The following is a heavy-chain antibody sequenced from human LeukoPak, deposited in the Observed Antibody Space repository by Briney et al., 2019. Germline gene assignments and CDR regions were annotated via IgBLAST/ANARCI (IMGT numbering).Heavy chain of an antibody. CDR1: GYTFTGYY. CDR3: ARDPYYYDSSGPQPFDH. Sequence: ASVKVSCKASGYTFTGYYMHWVRQAPGQGLEWMGWVNPNSGGTNYAQKFQGRVTMTRDTSISTAYMELSRLRSDDTAVYYCARDPYYYDSSGPQPFDHWGQGTLVTVSS. D-gene: IGHD3-22*01. CDR2: VNPNSGGT. J-gene: IGHJ4*02. V-gene: IGHV1-2*02.